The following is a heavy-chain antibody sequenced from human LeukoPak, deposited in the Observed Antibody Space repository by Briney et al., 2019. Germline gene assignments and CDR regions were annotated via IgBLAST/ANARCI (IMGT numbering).Heavy chain of an antibody. CDR2: IYTSGST. J-gene: IGHJ5*02. Sequence: SETPSLTGTVSGGSISSYYWSWIRQPAGKGLEWIGRIYTSGSTNYNPSLKSRVTMSVDTSKNQFSLKLSSVTAADTAVYYCARDLLRRITGIAGFDPWGQGTLVTVSS. D-gene: IGHD1-20*01. CDR3: ARDLLRRITGIAGFDP. V-gene: IGHV4-4*07. CDR1: GGSISSYY.